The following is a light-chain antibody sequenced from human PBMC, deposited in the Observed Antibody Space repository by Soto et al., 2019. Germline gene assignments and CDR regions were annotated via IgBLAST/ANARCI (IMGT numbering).Light chain of an antibody. CDR1: SSDVGGYNY. CDR2: EVS. V-gene: IGLV2-14*01. CDR3: SSYTRSSTVV. J-gene: IGLJ2*01. Sequence: QSALTQPASVSGSPGQSITISCTGTSSDVGGYNYVSWYQQHPGKAPKLMIYEVSNQPSGVSNRFSGSKSGNTASLTISGLQAEDEADYYCSSYTRSSTVVFGVGTKLTVL.